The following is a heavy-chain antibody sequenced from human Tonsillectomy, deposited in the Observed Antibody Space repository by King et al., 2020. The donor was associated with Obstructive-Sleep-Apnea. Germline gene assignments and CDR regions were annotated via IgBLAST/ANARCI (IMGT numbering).Heavy chain of an antibody. V-gene: IGHV3-13*01. D-gene: IGHD6-19*01. CDR1: GLTFSNSE. CDR3: ARARPVAGGIDF. Sequence: VQLVESGGGLEQPGGSLRLSCAASGLTFSNSEFHWVRQRTGQGLEWVSTILRAGDTYYLDSVKGRFTISRENAKNSLYLQMNGLTGGDTAVYYCARARPVAGGIDFWGHGTPVIVSS. CDR2: ILRAGDT. J-gene: IGHJ4*01.